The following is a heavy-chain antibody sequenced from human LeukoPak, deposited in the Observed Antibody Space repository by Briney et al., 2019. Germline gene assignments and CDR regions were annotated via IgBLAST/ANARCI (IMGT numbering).Heavy chain of an antibody. CDR1: GGSISSYY. Sequence: SETLSLTCTVSGGSISSYYWSWIRQPPGKGLEWIGYIYYSGSTNYNPSLKSRVTISVDTSKNQFSLKLSSVTAADTAVYYCASQYSSSWYGDYFDYWGQGTLVTVSS. V-gene: IGHV4-59*01. CDR3: ASQYSSSWYGDYFDY. CDR2: IYYSGST. J-gene: IGHJ4*02. D-gene: IGHD6-13*01.